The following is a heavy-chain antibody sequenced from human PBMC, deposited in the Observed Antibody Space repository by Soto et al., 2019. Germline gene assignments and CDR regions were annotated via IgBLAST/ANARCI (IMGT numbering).Heavy chain of an antibody. J-gene: IGHJ4*02. CDR3: ARGSQYYYDSSGYYSW. D-gene: IGHD3-22*01. CDR2: IIPIFGTA. V-gene: IGHV1-69*06. CDR1: GGTFSSYA. Sequence: GASVKVSCKASGGTFSSYAISWVRQAPGQGLEWMGGIIPIFGTANYAQKFQGRVTITADKSTSTAYMELSSLRSEDTAVYYCARGSQYYYDSSGYYSWWGQGTLVTVSS.